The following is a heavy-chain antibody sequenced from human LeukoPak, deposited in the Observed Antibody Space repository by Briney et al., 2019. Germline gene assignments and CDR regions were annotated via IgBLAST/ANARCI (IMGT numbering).Heavy chain of an antibody. CDR3: ARENLVPDETWWFNP. Sequence: ASVKVSCKAFGYTFTSNYMHWVRQAPGQGPEWMGVISPSGGSTTYAQKFQGRVTLTRDMSTSTDYLELSSLRSEDTAVYYCARENLVPDETWWFNPWGQGTLVTVSS. V-gene: IGHV1-46*01. D-gene: IGHD4/OR15-4a*01. J-gene: IGHJ5*02. CDR2: ISPSGGST. CDR1: GYTFTSNY.